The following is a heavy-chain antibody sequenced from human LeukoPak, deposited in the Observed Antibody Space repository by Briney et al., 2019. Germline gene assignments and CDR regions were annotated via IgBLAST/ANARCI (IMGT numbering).Heavy chain of an antibody. D-gene: IGHD5-18*01. J-gene: IGHJ6*03. V-gene: IGHV7-4-1*02. CDR1: GYTFTSYG. CDR3: ERKKLPLWIQGNYYYMDV. Sequence: ASVKVSCKASGYTFTSYGISWVRQAPGQGLEWMGWINTNTGNPTYAQGFTGRVVFSLDTSVSTAYLQISSLKAEDTAVYYCERKKLPLWIQGNYYYMDVWGQGTTVTVSS. CDR2: INTNTGNP.